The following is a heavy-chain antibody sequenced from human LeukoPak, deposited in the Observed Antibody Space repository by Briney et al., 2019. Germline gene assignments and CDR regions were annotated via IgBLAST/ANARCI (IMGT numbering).Heavy chain of an antibody. Sequence: GGSLRLSCAASGFTFSSYAMSWVRQAPGKGLVWVSRINSDGSSTSYADSVKGRFTISRDNAKNTLYLQMNSLRAEDTAVYYCASHYSYGKTFDYWGQGTLVTVSS. CDR3: ASHYSYGKTFDY. CDR1: GFTFSSYA. J-gene: IGHJ4*02. D-gene: IGHD5-18*01. V-gene: IGHV3-74*01. CDR2: INSDGSST.